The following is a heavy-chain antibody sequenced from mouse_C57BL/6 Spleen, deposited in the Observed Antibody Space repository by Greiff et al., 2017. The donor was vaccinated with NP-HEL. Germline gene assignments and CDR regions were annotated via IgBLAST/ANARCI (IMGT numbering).Heavy chain of an antibody. D-gene: IGHD1-1*01. V-gene: IGHV1-85*01. J-gene: IGHJ2*01. CDR3: ARRRGGYYGSSPYFDY. CDR2: IYPRDGST. Sequence: VQLVESGPELVKPGASVKLSCKASGYTFTSYDINWVKQRPGQGLEWIGWIYPRDGSTKYNEKFKGKATLTVDTSSSTAYMELHSLTSEDSAVYFCARRRGGYYGSSPYFDYWGQGTTLTVSS. CDR1: GYTFTSYD.